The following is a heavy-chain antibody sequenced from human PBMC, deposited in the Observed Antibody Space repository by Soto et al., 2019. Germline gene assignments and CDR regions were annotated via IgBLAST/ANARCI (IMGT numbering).Heavy chain of an antibody. CDR2: ISGRATNT. D-gene: IGHD2-2*01. CDR1: GFTFSSYA. CDR3: AKEVDRPATAGGSYDY. J-gene: IGHJ4*02. Sequence: EVQLLESGGDLVQPGGSLRLSCAAFGFTFSSYAMSWVRQGPGKGLEWISAISGRATNTYYADSVKGRFTISRYNSKNALYQQMNSLRVEDTAVYYCAKEVDRPATAGGSYDYWGQGTLVTVS. V-gene: IGHV3-23*01.